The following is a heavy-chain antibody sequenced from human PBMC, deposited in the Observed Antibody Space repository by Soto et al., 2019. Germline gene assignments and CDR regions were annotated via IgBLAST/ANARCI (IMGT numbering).Heavy chain of an antibody. V-gene: IGHV3-30*04. CDR2: ISYDGSNK. Sequence: GGSLRLSCAASGFTFSSYAMHWVRQAPGKGLEWVAVISYDGSNKYYADSVKGRFTISRDNSKNTLYLQMNSLRAEDTAVYYCANLILPDAVPTDDYWGQGTLVTVSS. CDR1: GFTFSSYA. J-gene: IGHJ4*02. D-gene: IGHD3-16*01. CDR3: ANLILPDAVPTDDY.